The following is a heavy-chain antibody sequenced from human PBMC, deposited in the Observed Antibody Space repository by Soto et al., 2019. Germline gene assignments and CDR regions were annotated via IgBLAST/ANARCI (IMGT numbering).Heavy chain of an antibody. Sequence: GGSLRLSCAASGFTFSSYGMHWVRQAPGKGLEWVAVIWYDGSNKYYADSVKGRFTISRDNSKNTLYLQMNSLRAEDTAVYYCARDLLGSGSSHYYYYGMDVWGQGTTVTVSS. D-gene: IGHD3-10*01. J-gene: IGHJ6*02. CDR1: GFTFSSYG. CDR3: ARDLLGSGSSHYYYYGMDV. V-gene: IGHV3-33*01. CDR2: IWYDGSNK.